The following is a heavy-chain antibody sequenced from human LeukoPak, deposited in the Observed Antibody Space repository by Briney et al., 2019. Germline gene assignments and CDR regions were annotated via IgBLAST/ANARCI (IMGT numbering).Heavy chain of an antibody. CDR1: GGSISSSNYY. J-gene: IGHJ4*02. D-gene: IGHD3-22*01. V-gene: IGHV4-39*01. CDR3: ARLPYPYDSSGSPPLDY. CDR2: IYYSGST. Sequence: SETLSLTCTVSGGSISSSNYYWGWIRQPPGKGLEWSGSIYYSGSTYYNPSLKSRVTISVDTSKNQFSLKLSSVIAADTAVYYCARLPYPYDSSGSPPLDYWGQGTLVTVSS.